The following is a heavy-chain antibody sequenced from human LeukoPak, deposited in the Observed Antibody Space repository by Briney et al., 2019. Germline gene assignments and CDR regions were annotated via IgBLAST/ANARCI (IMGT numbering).Heavy chain of an antibody. Sequence: GGSLRLSCAASGFSFSRYNMNWVRQAPGKGLEWVSSISSSPSYIYYADSVKGRFTISRDDAKNSLYLQMNSLRAEDTAVYYCAKDRWGAVASFDYWGQGTLVTVSS. V-gene: IGHV3-21*01. CDR3: AKDRWGAVASFDY. CDR2: ISSSPSYI. CDR1: GFSFSRYN. D-gene: IGHD6-19*01. J-gene: IGHJ4*02.